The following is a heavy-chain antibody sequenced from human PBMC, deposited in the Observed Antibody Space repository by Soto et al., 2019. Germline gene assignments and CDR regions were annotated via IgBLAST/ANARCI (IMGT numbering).Heavy chain of an antibody. CDR3: AGGLELLTREINWFDP. CDR1: GYTFTGYY. V-gene: IGHV1-2*04. D-gene: IGHD1-7*01. Sequence: ASVKVSCKASGYTFTGYYMHWVRQAPGQGLEWMGWKHPNSGGTNYAQKFQGWVTMTRDTSIRQAYMELSRQGSDDTAAYYCAGGLELLTREINWFDPWGQGTLVTVSS. J-gene: IGHJ5*02. CDR2: KHPNSGGT.